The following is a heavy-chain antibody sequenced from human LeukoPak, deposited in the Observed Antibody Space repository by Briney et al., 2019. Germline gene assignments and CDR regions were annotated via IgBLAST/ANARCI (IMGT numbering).Heavy chain of an antibody. V-gene: IGHV4-59*01. CDR2: IYYSGST. D-gene: IGHD3-22*01. J-gene: IGHJ4*02. Sequence: SETLSLTCTVSGGSISSYYWSWIRQPPGKGLEWIGYIYYSGSTNYNPSLKGRVTISVDTSKNQFSLKLSSVTAADTAVYYCARVVRYYYDSSGYIDYWGQGTLVTVSS. CDR1: GGSISSYY. CDR3: ARVVRYYYDSSGYIDY.